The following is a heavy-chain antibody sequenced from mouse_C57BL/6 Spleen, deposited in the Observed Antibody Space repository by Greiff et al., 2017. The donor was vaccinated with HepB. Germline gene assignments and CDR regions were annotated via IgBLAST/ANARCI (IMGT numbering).Heavy chain of an antibody. CDR3: AREGTTGYWYFDV. Sequence: VQLQQSGAELVKPGASVKISCKASGYAFSSYWMNWVKQRPGKGLEWIGQIYPGDGDTNYNGKFKGKATLTADKSSSTAYMQLSSLTSEDSAVYFWAREGTTGYWYFDVWGTGTTVTVSS. CDR1: GYAFSSYW. D-gene: IGHD1-1*01. V-gene: IGHV1-80*01. J-gene: IGHJ1*03. CDR2: IYPGDGDT.